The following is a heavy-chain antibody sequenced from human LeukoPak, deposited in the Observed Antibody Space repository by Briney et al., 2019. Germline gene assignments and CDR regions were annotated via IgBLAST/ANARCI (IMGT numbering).Heavy chain of an antibody. V-gene: IGHV4-4*02. D-gene: IGHD1-26*01. Sequence: KPSGTLSLTCGVSGGSISSTNWWSWVRQPPGQGLEWIGEISLSGLTNYNPSLKSRVTMSLDKSKNHLSLNLTSVTAADTAVYYCSRESGAFSLFGYWGQGTLVTVSS. CDR1: GGSISSTNW. J-gene: IGHJ4*02. CDR2: ISLSGLT. CDR3: SRESGAFSLFGY.